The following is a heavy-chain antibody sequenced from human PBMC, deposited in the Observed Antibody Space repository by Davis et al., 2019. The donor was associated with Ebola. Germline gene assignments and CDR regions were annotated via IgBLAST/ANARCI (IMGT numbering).Heavy chain of an antibody. V-gene: IGHV4-59*12. CDR3: ARDNYYYYGMDV. J-gene: IGHJ6*02. CDR2: IYYSGST. CDR1: GGSISTYY. Sequence: MPSETLSLTCTVSGGSISTYYWSWIRQPPGKGLEWIGYIYYSGSTNYNPSLKSRVTISVDTSKNQFSLKLSSVTAADTAVYYCARDNYYYYGMDVWGQGTTVTVSS.